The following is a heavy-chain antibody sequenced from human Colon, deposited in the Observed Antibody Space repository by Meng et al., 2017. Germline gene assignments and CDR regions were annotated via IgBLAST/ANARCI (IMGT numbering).Heavy chain of an antibody. Sequence: GESLKISCSASGFTFSDYSMNWGRQAPGKGLEWGSSISTNSNYIYYVDSVKGRFTISRDNAKNSLYLQMNSQTAEDTAVYYCARSYDSGSFYSPWGQGTLVTVSS. J-gene: IGHJ5*02. V-gene: IGHV3-21*01. D-gene: IGHD3-10*01. CDR2: ISTNSNYI. CDR1: GFTFSDYS. CDR3: ARSYDSGSFYSP.